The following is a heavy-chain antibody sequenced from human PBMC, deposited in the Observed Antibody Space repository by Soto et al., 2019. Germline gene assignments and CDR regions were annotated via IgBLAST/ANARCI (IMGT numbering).Heavy chain of an antibody. CDR1: GGSFSGYY. D-gene: IGHD6-13*01. CDR2: INHGGSA. V-gene: IGHV4-34*01. CDR3: ARYSSTWSKYLQH. Sequence: VQLQQWGAGLLKTSETLSLTCAVYGGSFSGYYWSWIRQTPGKRLEWVGDINHGGSANYNPSLKSRVTFSLDLSKNRFSLKLNSVIAADTAVYYCARYSSTWSKYLQHWGRGSLVIVSS. J-gene: IGHJ1*01.